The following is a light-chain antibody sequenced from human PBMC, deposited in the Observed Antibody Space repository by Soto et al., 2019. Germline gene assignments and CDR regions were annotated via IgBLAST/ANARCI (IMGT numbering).Light chain of an antibody. CDR2: DVS. J-gene: IGLJ1*01. V-gene: IGLV2-18*02. CDR1: SSDVGSYNR. CDR3: SSYTTSSTDV. Sequence: QSALTQPPSVSGSPGQSVTISCTGTSSDVGSYNRVSWYQQPPGTAPKLMIYDVSNRPSGIPDRFSGSKSGNAASPTISGLQAEDEADYYCSSYTTSSTDVFGTGTKLTVL.